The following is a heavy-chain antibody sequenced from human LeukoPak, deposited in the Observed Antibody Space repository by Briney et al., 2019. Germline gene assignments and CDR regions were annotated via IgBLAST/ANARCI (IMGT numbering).Heavy chain of an antibody. D-gene: IGHD2-21*01. J-gene: IGHJ5*02. CDR3: ARSGDSSEFDP. Sequence: GASVKVSCKASGYTFNNCAMHWVRQAPGQRLEWMGWINADNGDTKYSQKFQGRVTITADKSTSTAYMELSSLRSEDTAVYYCARSGDSSEFDPWGQGTLVTVSS. CDR1: GYTFNNCA. V-gene: IGHV1-3*01. CDR2: INADNGDT.